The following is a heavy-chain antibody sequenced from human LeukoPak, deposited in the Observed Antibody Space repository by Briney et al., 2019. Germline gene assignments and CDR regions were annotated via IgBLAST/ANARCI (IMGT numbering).Heavy chain of an antibody. Sequence: SETLSLTCTVSGGSISSYYWSWIRQPPGKGLEWIGYIYYSGSTNYNPSLKSRVTISVDTSKNQFSLKLSSVTAADTAVYYCVRGRASGYYNWFDPWGQGTLVTVSS. CDR1: GGSISSYY. CDR2: IYYSGST. D-gene: IGHD3-3*01. V-gene: IGHV4-59*01. CDR3: VRGRASGYYNWFDP. J-gene: IGHJ5*02.